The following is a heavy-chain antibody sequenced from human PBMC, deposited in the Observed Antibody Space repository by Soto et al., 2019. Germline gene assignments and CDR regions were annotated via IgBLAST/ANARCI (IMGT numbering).Heavy chain of an antibody. V-gene: IGHV4-34*01. D-gene: IGHD3-22*01. Sequence: ASETLSLTCAVYGGSFSGYYWSWIRQPPGKGLEWIGEINHSGSTNYNPSLKSRVTISVDTSKNQFSLKLSSVTAADTAVYYCARGRYQSDSSGYYSGYWGQGTLVTVSS. CDR1: GGSFSGYY. CDR2: INHSGST. J-gene: IGHJ4*02. CDR3: ARGRYQSDSSGYYSGY.